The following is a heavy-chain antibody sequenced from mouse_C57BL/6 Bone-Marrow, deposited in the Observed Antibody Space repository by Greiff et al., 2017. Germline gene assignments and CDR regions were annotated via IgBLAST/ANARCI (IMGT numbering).Heavy chain of an antibody. CDR2: IDPSDSET. Sequence: QVQLQQPGAELVRPGSSVRLSCKASGYTFTSYWMHWVKQRPIQGLEWIGNIDPSDSETPYNQKFKDKATLTVDKSSSTAYMQLSSLTSEDSAVYYCARTITTVVAHWYFDVWGTGTTVTVSS. D-gene: IGHD1-1*01. CDR3: ARTITTVVAHWYFDV. CDR1: GYTFTSYW. V-gene: IGHV1-52*01. J-gene: IGHJ1*03.